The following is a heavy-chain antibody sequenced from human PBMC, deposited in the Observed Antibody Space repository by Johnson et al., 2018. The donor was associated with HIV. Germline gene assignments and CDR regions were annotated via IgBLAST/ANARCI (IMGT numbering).Heavy chain of an antibody. J-gene: IGHJ3*02. CDR1: GFTFDDYG. CDR3: ARGGYCTGGVCYPPDAFDI. V-gene: IGHV3-20*04. CDR2: INWNGGST. D-gene: IGHD2-8*02. Sequence: VQLVESGGGVVRPGGSLRLSCAASGFTFDDYGMSWVRQAPGKGLEWVSGINWNGGSTGYADSVKGRFTISRDNAKNSLYLQMNSLRAEDTALYYCARGGYCTGGVCYPPDAFDIWGQGTMVTVSS.